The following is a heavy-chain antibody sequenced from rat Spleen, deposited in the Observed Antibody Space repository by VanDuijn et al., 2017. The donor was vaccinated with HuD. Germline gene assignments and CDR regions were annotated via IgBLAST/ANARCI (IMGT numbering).Heavy chain of an antibody. J-gene: IGHJ4*01. Sequence: EVQLVESDGGLVQPGRSLKLSCAASGFTFSDYYMAWVRQAPTKGLEWVATINYDGTSTFYRDSVRARFTISRDNAKSTLYLQMDSLRSEDTATYYCTTSRDYVMDAWGQGASVTVSS. CDR3: TTSRDYVMDA. V-gene: IGHV5-20*01. D-gene: IGHD1-8*01. CDR1: GFTFSDYY. CDR2: INYDGTST.